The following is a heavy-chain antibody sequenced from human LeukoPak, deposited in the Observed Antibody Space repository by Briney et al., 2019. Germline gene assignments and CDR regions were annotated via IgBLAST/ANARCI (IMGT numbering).Heavy chain of an antibody. CDR2: INILSNYI. CDR1: GFTFSSYS. D-gene: IGHD1-14*01. Sequence: PGGSLRLSCAASGFTFSSYSMNWVRQAPGKGLEWVSSINILSNYIYYADSVKGRFTISRDNAKNSLYLQMNSLRAEDTAVYYCARDFGVSRLPPYGMDVWGQGTTVTVSS. V-gene: IGHV3-21*01. CDR3: ARDFGVSRLPPYGMDV. J-gene: IGHJ6*02.